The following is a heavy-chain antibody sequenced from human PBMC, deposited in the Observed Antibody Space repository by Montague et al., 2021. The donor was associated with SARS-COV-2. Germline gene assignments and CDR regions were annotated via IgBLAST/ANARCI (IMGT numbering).Heavy chain of an antibody. D-gene: IGHD3-10*01. V-gene: IGHV4-39*01. J-gene: IGHJ5*02. Sequence: SETLSLTRTVSGGSISSSSNYWGWIRQPPGKGLEWIGSIYYSGSTYYNSSLKSRVTISVDTSKNQFSLKLNSVTAADTAVYYCARLVWFGELSSENWFDPWDQRTLVTVSS. CDR2: IYYSGST. CDR1: GGSISSSSNY. CDR3: ARLVWFGELSSENWFDP.